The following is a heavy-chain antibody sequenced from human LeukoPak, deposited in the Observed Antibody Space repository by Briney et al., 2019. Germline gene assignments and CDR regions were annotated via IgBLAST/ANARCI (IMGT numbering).Heavy chain of an antibody. D-gene: IGHD2-2*01. Sequence: PSETLSLTCTVSGDSVISGTSFWGWIRQHPGKGLEWVGYIHHSGHTYDNPSLQSRVIISMDKSENQFSLKLNSVTAADTAVYYCARYCSSTSCPFNYWGQGALVTVSS. V-gene: IGHV4-31*03. CDR2: IHHSGHT. J-gene: IGHJ4*02. CDR3: ARYCSSTSCPFNY. CDR1: GDSVISGTSF.